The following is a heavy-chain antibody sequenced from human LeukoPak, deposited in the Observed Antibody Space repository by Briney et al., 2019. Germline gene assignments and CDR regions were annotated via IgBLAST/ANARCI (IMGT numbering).Heavy chain of an antibody. V-gene: IGHV5-51*01. J-gene: IGHJ6*03. D-gene: IGHD6-13*01. CDR3: ARVAAGEYYYYYYYMDV. Sequence: GESLKISCKGSGYSFTSYWIGWVRQMPGKGLEWMGIISPDDSETSYSPSFQGQVTISADKSITTAYLQWSSLKASDTAMYYCARVAAGEYYYYYYYMDVWGKGTTVTVSS. CDR2: ISPDDSET. CDR1: GYSFTSYW.